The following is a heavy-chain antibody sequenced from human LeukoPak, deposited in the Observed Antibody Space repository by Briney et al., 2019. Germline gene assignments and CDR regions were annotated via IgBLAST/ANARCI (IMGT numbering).Heavy chain of an antibody. CDR3: ARGSRRYSSSWHLN. CDR2: INHSGST. V-gene: IGHV4-34*01. CDR1: GGSFSGYY. D-gene: IGHD6-13*01. Sequence: SETLSLTCAVYGGSFSGYYWSWIRQPPGKGLEWIGEINHSGSTNYNPSLKSRVTISVDTSKNQFSLKLSSVTAADTAVYYCARGSRRYSSSWHLNWGQGTLVTVSS. J-gene: IGHJ4*02.